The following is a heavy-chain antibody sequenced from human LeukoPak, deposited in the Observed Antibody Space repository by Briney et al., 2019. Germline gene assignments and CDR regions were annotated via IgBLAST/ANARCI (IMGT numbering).Heavy chain of an antibody. Sequence: GASVKVSCKASGYTFTSYYMHWVRQAPGQGLEWMGIINPSGGSTSYAQKFQGRVTMTRDTYTSTVYMELSSLRSEDTAVYYCARESVLGYNSVYYFDYWGQGTLVTVSS. CDR2: INPSGGST. D-gene: IGHD5-24*01. CDR1: GYTFTSYY. CDR3: ARESVLGYNSVYYFDY. V-gene: IGHV1-46*01. J-gene: IGHJ4*02.